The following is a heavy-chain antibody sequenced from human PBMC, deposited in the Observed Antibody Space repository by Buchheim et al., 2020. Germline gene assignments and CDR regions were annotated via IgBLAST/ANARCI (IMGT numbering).Heavy chain of an antibody. CDR3: ARGSTPAALFQH. J-gene: IGHJ1*01. V-gene: IGHV4-34*01. CDR2: INHSGST. Sequence: QVQLQQWGAGLLKPSETLSLTCAVYGGSFSGFYWSWIRQPPGKGLEWIGEINHSGSTNYNPSLKSRLTXSVDQAQTQFSSKLSSVTAADTAVYYCARGSTPAALFQHWGQGTL. D-gene: IGHD2-15*01. CDR1: GGSFSGFY.